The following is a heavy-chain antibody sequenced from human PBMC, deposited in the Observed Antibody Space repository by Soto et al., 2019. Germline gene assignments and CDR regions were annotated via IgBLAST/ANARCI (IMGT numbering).Heavy chain of an antibody. CDR1: GGSISSSSYY. CDR3: AGFIRSGPYYYYGMDV. V-gene: IGHV4-39*01. D-gene: IGHD3-3*02. Sequence: PSETLSLTCTVSGGSISSSSYYWGWIRQPPGKGLEWIGSIYYSGSTYCNPSLKSRVTISVDTSKNQFSLKLSSVTAADTAVYYCAGFIRSGPYYYYGMDVWGQGTTVTVSS. J-gene: IGHJ6*02. CDR2: IYYSGST.